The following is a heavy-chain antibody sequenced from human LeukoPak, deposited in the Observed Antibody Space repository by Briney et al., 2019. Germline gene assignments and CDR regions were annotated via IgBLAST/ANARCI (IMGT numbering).Heavy chain of an antibody. CDR2: IIPIFGTA. V-gene: IGHV1-69*05. D-gene: IGHD1-26*01. CDR3: ARDSWGGSYPMDY. J-gene: IGHJ4*02. Sequence: SVKVSCKASGGTFSSYAISWVRQAPGQGREWMGRIIPIFGTANYAQKFQGRVTITTDESTSTAYMELSSLRSEDTAVYYCARDSWGGSYPMDYWGQGTLLTVSS. CDR1: GGTFSSYA.